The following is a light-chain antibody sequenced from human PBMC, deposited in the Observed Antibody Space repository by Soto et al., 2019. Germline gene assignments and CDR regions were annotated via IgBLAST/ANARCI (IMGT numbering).Light chain of an antibody. CDR1: SSEVGSYNL. J-gene: IGLJ3*02. CDR2: EGS. V-gene: IGLV2-23*01. CDR3: CSYAASSTWV. Sequence: QSALTQPASVSGSPGQSTTISCTGTSSEVGSYNLVSWYQHHPGKAPKLMIYEGSKRPSGVSNRFSGSKSGNTASLTISGLQAEDEADYYCCSYAASSTWVFGGGTKLTVL.